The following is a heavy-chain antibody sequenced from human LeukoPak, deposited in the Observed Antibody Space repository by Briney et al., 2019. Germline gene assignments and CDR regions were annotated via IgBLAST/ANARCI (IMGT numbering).Heavy chain of an antibody. CDR2: VYYRGST. Sequence: PSETLSLTCTVSGGSMSNYYWTWIRQPPGKGLEWLGYVYYRGSTNYSPSLNSRVTISVDTSENQFSLKLSSVTAADTAVYYCARVAYYYDTATYYNPAHLDFWGQGALVTVSS. V-gene: IGHV4-59*01. CDR3: ARVAYYYDTATYYNPAHLDF. J-gene: IGHJ4*02. D-gene: IGHD3-10*01. CDR1: GGSMSNYY.